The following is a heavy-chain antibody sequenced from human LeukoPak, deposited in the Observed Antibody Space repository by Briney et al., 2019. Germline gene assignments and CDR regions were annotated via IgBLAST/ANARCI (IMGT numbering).Heavy chain of an antibody. D-gene: IGHD2-2*03. V-gene: IGHV4-38-2*02. CDR3: ASVDIVVVPAARDAFDI. J-gene: IGHJ3*02. CDR2: IYHSGST. Sequence: SETLSLTCTASGYSISSGYYWGWIRQPPGKGLEWIGSIYHSGSTYYNPSLKSRVTISVDTSKNQFSLKLSSVTAADTAVYYCASVDIVVVPAARDAFDIWGQGTMVTVSS. CDR1: GYSISSGYY.